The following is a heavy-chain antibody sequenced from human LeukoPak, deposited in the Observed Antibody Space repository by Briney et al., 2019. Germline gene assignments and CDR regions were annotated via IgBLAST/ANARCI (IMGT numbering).Heavy chain of an antibody. CDR1: GFTFGTYY. V-gene: IGHV3-11*04. D-gene: IGHD3-16*02. CDR2: ISESGSST. J-gene: IGHJ4*02. CDR3: ARDGRGNYHYDQ. Sequence: GSLRLSCAASGFTFGTYYMSWIRQAPGKGLEWVSYISESGSSTYNADSVKGRFTISRDNAKNSVYLQMNSLRAEDTAVYYCARDGRGNYHYDQWGQGTLVTVSS.